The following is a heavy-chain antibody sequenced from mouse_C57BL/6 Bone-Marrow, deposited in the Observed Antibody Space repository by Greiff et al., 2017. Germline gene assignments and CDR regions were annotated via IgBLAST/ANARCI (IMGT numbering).Heavy chain of an antibody. CDR2: INPGSGGT. J-gene: IGHJ2*01. CDR3: ARGDDGYLYYFDY. D-gene: IGHD2-3*01. Sequence: QVQLKQSGAELVRPGTSVKVSCKASGYAFTNYLIEWVKQRPGQGLEWIGVINPGSGGTNYNEKFKGKATLTADKSSSTAYMQLSSLTSEDSAVYFCARGDDGYLYYFDYWGQGTTLTVSS. V-gene: IGHV1-54*01. CDR1: GYAFTNYL.